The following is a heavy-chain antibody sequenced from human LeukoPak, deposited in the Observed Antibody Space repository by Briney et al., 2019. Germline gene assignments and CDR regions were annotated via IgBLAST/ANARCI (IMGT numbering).Heavy chain of an antibody. J-gene: IGHJ6*03. Sequence: VASVKVSCKASGYTFTGYDINWVRQATGQGLEWMGWMNPNSGNTGYAQKVQGRVTITRNTSISTAYMELSSLRSEDTAVYYCARGALEWLLSYYYYYYMDVWGKGTTVTVSS. V-gene: IGHV1-8*03. CDR3: ARGALEWLLSYYYYYYMDV. CDR1: GYTFTGYD. CDR2: MNPNSGNT. D-gene: IGHD3-3*01.